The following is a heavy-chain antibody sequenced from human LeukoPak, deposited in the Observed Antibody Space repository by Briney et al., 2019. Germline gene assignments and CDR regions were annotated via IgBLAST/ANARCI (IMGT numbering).Heavy chain of an antibody. J-gene: IGHJ5*02. CDR3: ARSYDSNGYFVGWFDP. V-gene: IGHV1-2*02. Sequence: ASVKVSCKASGYTFTGYYMHWVRQAPGQGLEWMGWINPNSGGTNYAQKFQGRVTMTRDTSISTAYMELSRLRSDDTAVYYCARSYDSNGYFVGWFDPWGQGTLVTVSS. CDR1: GYTFTGYY. CDR2: INPNSGGT. D-gene: IGHD3-22*01.